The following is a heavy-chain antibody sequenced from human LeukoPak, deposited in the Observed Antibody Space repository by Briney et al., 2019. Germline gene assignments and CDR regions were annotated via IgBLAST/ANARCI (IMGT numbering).Heavy chain of an antibody. CDR2: ISYDGSNK. D-gene: IGHD2-21*01. CDR1: GFSFSSYA. V-gene: IGHV3-30-3*01. J-gene: IGHJ6*03. CDR3: AKDQPALIAAGYMDV. Sequence: PGGSLRLSCAASGFSFSSYAMHWVRQAPGKGLEWVAVISYDGSNKYYADSVKGRFTISRDNSKNTLYLQMNSLRAEDTAVYYCAKDQPALIAAGYMDVWGKGATVTVS.